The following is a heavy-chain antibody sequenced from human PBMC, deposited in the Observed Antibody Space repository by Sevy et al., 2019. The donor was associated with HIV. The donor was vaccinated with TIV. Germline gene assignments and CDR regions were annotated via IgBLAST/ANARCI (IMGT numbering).Heavy chain of an antibody. V-gene: IGHV4-34*01. CDR1: GGSFSGYY. J-gene: IGHJ4*02. Sequence: SETLSLTCAVYGGSFSGYYWNWIRQPPGKGLEWIGETNHGGTTNYNPSLKSRVTISIDTSRNQFSLKLSSVTAADTAVYYCARGGGNYGGDYWGQGALVTVSS. D-gene: IGHD3-16*01. CDR3: ARGGGNYGGDY. CDR2: TNHGGTT.